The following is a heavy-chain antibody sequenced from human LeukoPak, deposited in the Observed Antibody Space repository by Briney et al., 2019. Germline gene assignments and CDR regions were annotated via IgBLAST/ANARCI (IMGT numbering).Heavy chain of an antibody. CDR3: ARDPGYAIYYFDY. D-gene: IGHD3-9*01. CDR2: ISGNGGST. CDR1: GFTFSTYA. V-gene: IGHV3-23*01. J-gene: IGHJ4*02. Sequence: GGSLRLSCAASGFTFSTYAMSWVRQAPVKGLEWVSTISGNGGSTYYADSVKGRFSISRDNSKNTLYLQMNSLRAEDTAVYYCARDPGYAIYYFDYWGQGLLVTVSS.